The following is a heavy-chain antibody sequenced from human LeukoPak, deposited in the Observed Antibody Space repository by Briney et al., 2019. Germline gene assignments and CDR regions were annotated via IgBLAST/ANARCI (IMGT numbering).Heavy chain of an antibody. CDR1: GFTFSSYG. J-gene: IGHJ4*02. D-gene: IGHD6-13*01. V-gene: IGHV3-33*01. Sequence: GRSLRLSCAASGFTFSSYGMHWVRQARGKGLEWVAVMWYDGSNKYYADSVKGRFTISRDNSKNTLYLQMNSLRAEDTAVYYCARGSSTYSSSWGDYWGQGTLVTVSS. CDR3: ARGSSTYSSSWGDY. CDR2: MWYDGSNK.